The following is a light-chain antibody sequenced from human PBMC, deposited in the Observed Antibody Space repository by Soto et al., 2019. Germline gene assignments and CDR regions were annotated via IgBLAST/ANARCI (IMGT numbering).Light chain of an antibody. CDR2: GAS. CDR1: QSVSSSY. V-gene: IGKV3-20*01. CDR3: QQYGSSPET. J-gene: IGKJ1*01. Sequence: IVLTQSPGTLSLSPGERATLSCRASQSVSSSYLAWYQQKPGQDPRLLIYGASSGATGIPDRFSGSGSGTDFPLTIRRLEAEDFAVYYCQQYGSSPETFGQGTKVEI.